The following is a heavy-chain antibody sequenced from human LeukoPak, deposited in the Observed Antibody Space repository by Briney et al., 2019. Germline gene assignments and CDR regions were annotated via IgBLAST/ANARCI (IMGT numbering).Heavy chain of an antibody. V-gene: IGHV1-69*05. D-gene: IGHD3-22*01. CDR1: GGTFSSYA. CDR2: IIPIFGTA. J-gene: IGHJ3*02. CDR3: ARAYYYDANPFDI. Sequence: SVKVSCKASGGTFSSYAISWVRQAPGQGLEWMGGIIPIFGTANYAQKFQGRVTITTDESTSTAYMELSSLRSEDTAVYYCARAYYYDANPFDIWGQGTMVTVSS.